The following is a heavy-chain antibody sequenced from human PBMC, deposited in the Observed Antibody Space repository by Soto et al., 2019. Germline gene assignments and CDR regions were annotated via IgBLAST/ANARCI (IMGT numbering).Heavy chain of an antibody. Sequence: EVQLVESGGGLVKPGGSLRLACAASGFTFNTYSMNWVRQAPGKGLELVSCISSSSTYIYYADSVKGRFTISRDNAKNLLYLQMNSLRAEDTAVYYCARDFGDSRGSYCYYGMDVWGQGTTVTVSS. V-gene: IGHV3-21*01. CDR1: GFTFNTYS. CDR2: ISSSSTYI. CDR3: ARDFGDSRGSYCYYGMDV. D-gene: IGHD2-21*02. J-gene: IGHJ6*02.